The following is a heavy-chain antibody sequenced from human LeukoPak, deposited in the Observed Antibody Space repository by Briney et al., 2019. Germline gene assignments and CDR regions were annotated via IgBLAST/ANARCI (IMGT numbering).Heavy chain of an antibody. V-gene: IGHV1-2*04. D-gene: IGHD3-10*01. CDR3: ARERGSGSYYNDY. CDR1: GYTFTGYY. CDR2: INPNSGGT. J-gene: IGHJ4*02. Sequence: ASVKVSCKASGYTFTGYYMHWVRQAPGQGLEWMGWINPNSGGTNYAQKFQGWVTMTRDTSISTAYMELSRLRSDDTAVYYCARERGSGSYYNDYWGQGTLVTVSS.